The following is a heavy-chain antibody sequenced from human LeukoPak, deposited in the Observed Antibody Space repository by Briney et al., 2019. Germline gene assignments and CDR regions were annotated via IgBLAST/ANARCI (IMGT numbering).Heavy chain of an antibody. D-gene: IGHD2-21*02. CDR1: GFTFGSYA. J-gene: IGHJ4*02. CDR3: ARFRTWGDKAFDY. CDR2: ISGSGGST. Sequence: GGSLRLSCAASGFTFGSYAMSWVRQAPGKGLEWVSAISGSGGSTYYADSVKGRFTISRDSAKNSLYLQMNSLRAEDTAVYYCARFRTWGDKAFDYWGQGTLVTVSS. V-gene: IGHV3-23*01.